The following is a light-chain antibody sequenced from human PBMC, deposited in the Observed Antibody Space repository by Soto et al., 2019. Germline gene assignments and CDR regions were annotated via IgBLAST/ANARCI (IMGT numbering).Light chain of an antibody. V-gene: IGLV1-40*01. J-gene: IGLJ1*01. CDR1: SSSFGAGFD. CDR2: GNN. CDR3: QSYDSSLSSSV. Sequence: QSVLTQPPSVSGAPGQRVTISCAGSSSSFGAGFDVHWYQQLPGTAPKLLIYGNNNRPSGVPDRFSGSKSDTSASLAITGLQAEEEADYYCQSYDSSLSSSVFGSGTKVTVL.